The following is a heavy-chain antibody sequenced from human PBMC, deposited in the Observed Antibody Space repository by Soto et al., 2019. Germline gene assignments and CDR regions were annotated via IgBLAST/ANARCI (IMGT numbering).Heavy chain of an antibody. D-gene: IGHD3-9*01. CDR3: ARDFDILTGYYGFDY. V-gene: IGHV1-18*01. CDR1: GYTFTSYG. J-gene: IGHJ4*02. Sequence: AASVKVSCKASGYTFTSYGISWVRQAPGQGLEWMGWISAYNGNTNYAQKLQGRVTMTTDTSTSTAYMELRSLRSDDTAVYYCARDFDILTGYYGFDYWGQGTLVTVSS. CDR2: ISAYNGNT.